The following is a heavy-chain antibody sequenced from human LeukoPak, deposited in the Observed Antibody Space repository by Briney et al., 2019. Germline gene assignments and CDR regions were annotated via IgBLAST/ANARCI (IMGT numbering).Heavy chain of an antibody. J-gene: IGHJ6*03. CDR3: AKDPAQGGDYYYDYMDV. Sequence: PGGSLRLSCAASGFIFSSYGMHWVRQAPDKGLEWVAFIRYDGSRKYYADSVKGRFTISRDNSKNTLYLQMNSLRAEDTAVYYCAKDPAQGGDYYYDYMDVWGKGTTVTVSS. CDR2: IRYDGSRK. CDR1: GFIFSSYG. D-gene: IGHD1-26*01. V-gene: IGHV3-30*02.